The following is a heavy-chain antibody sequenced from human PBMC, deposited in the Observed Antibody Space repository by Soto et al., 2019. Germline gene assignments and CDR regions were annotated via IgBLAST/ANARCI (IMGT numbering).Heavy chain of an antibody. J-gene: IGHJ5*02. Sequence: ASVKVYCKASGYTFTSCGISWVRQAPGQGLEWMGWISAYNGNTNYAQKLQGRVTMTTDTSTSTAYMELRSLRSDDTAVYYCARDLEEIAGDGPNWFDPWGQGTLVTVSS. D-gene: IGHD6-19*01. CDR3: ARDLEEIAGDGPNWFDP. V-gene: IGHV1-18*01. CDR1: GYTFTSCG. CDR2: ISAYNGNT.